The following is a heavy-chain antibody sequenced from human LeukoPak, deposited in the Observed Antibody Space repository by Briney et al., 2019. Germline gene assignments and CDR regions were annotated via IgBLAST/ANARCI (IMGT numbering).Heavy chain of an antibody. CDR3: ARGWLQLGYFDY. V-gene: IGHV1-69*04. Sequence: ASVKVSCKASGGTFSSYAISWVRQAPGQGLEWMGRIIPILGIANYAQKFQGRVTITADKSTSTAYMELSSLRSEDTAVYYCARGWLQLGYFDYWGQGALVTVSS. CDR2: IIPILGIA. D-gene: IGHD5-24*01. J-gene: IGHJ4*02. CDR1: GGTFSSYA.